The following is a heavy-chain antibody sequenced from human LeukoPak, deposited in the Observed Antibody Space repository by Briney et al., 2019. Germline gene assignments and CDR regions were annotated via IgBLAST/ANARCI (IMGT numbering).Heavy chain of an antibody. J-gene: IGHJ4*02. CDR3: AKGMEEQWLVHPPDY. Sequence: GGSLRLSCAASGFTFSSYAMSWVRQAPGKGLEWVSAISGSGDKTYYADSVKGRFTISRDNSKNTLYLQMNSLRAKDTAIYYCAKGMEEQWLVHPPDYWGQGTLVTVSS. CDR1: GFTFSSYA. V-gene: IGHV3-23*01. D-gene: IGHD6-19*01. CDR2: ISGSGDKT.